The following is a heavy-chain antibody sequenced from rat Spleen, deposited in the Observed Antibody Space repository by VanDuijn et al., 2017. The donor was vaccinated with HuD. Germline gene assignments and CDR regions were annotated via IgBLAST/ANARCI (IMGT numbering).Heavy chain of an antibody. V-gene: IGHV2-1*01. Sequence: QVQLKESGPGLVQPSQTLSITCTVSGFSLSSNSVHWVRQPPGKGLEWMGGIWGDGSTNYNSALKSRLSISRDTSKGQVFLEMNSLQTEDTAIYFCTSSGYNFDYWGQGVMVTVSS. D-gene: IGHD4-3*01. CDR1: GFSLSSNS. CDR2: IWGDGST. J-gene: IGHJ2*01. CDR3: TSSGYNFDY.